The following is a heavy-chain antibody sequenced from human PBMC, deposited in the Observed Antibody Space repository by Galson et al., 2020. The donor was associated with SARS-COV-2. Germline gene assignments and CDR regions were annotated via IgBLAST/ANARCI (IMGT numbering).Heavy chain of an antibody. D-gene: IGHD2-21*01. CDR2: ISYDGSNK. J-gene: IGHJ6*02. CDR1: GFTFSSYG. CDR3: AKDLVFLWGYYYGMDV. Sequence: GGSLRLSCAASGFTFSSYGMHWVRQAPGKGLEWVAVISYDGSNKYYADSVKGRFTISRDNSKNTLYLQMNSLRAEDTAVYYCAKDLVFLWGYYYGMDVWGQGTTVTVSS. V-gene: IGHV3-30*18.